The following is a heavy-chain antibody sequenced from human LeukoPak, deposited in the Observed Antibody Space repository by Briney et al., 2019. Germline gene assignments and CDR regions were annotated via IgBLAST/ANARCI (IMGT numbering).Heavy chain of an antibody. Sequence: GGSLRLSCAAPGFTFSSYGMHWVRQAPGKGLEWVAVISYDGSNKYYADSVKGRFTISRDNSKNTLYLQMNSLRAEDTAVYYCARFGELSELAYWGQGTLVTVSS. J-gene: IGHJ4*02. CDR1: GFTFSSYG. V-gene: IGHV3-30*03. D-gene: IGHD3-10*01. CDR2: ISYDGSNK. CDR3: ARFGELSELAY.